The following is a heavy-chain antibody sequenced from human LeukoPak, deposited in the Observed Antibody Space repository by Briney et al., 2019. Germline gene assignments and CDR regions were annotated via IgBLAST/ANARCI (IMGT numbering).Heavy chain of an antibody. J-gene: IGHJ4*02. CDR2: ISYDGSNK. Sequence: GGSLRLSCAASGFTFSSYAMHWVRQAPGKGLEWVAVISYDGSNKYYADSVKGRFTISRDNSKNTLYLQMNSLRAEDTAVYYCARGEYYYDSSGFDYWGQGTLATVSS. V-gene: IGHV3-30*01. CDR3: ARGEYYYDSSGFDY. CDR1: GFTFSSYA. D-gene: IGHD3-22*01.